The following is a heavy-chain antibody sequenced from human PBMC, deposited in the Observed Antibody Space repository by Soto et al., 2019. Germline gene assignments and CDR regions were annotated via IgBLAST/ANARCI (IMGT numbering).Heavy chain of an antibody. Sequence: QVQLVQSGAEVKKPGSSVKVSCKASGGTFSSYAISWVRQAPGQGLEWMGGIIPIFGTANYAQKFQGRVTITADESTSKAYMELSSLRSEDTVVYYCARGHYYDILTGSYYFDYWGQGTLVTVSS. CDR2: IIPIFGTA. CDR1: GGTFSSYA. CDR3: ARGHYYDILTGSYYFDY. V-gene: IGHV1-69*01. D-gene: IGHD3-9*01. J-gene: IGHJ4*02.